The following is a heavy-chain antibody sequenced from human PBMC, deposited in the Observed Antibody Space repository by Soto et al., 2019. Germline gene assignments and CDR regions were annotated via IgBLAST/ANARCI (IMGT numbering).Heavy chain of an antibody. CDR1: GGSISSSSYY. D-gene: IGHD6-19*01. J-gene: IGHJ4*02. CDR2: IYYSGST. CDR3: ARHMDSSGWYDY. V-gene: IGHV4-39*01. Sequence: SETLSLTCTVSGGSISSSSYYWGWIRQPPGKGLEWIGSIYYSGSTYYNPSLKSRVTISVDTSKNQFSLKLSSVTAADTAVYYCARHMDSSGWYDYWGQGTLVTVSS.